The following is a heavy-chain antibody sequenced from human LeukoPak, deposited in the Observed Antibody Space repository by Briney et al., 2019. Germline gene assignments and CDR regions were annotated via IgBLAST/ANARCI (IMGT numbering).Heavy chain of an antibody. D-gene: IGHD3-22*01. CDR3: ARRSGHYYDSSGYYQD. CDR1: GDSISTYY. J-gene: IGHJ4*02. Sequence: PSETLSLTCTVSGDSISTYYWSWIRQPPGKGLEWLGYIYYSGTTNYNPSLKSRVTISVDTSKNQFSLKLSSVTAADTAVYYCARRSGHYYDSSGYYQDWGQGTLVTVSS. V-gene: IGHV4-59*08. CDR2: IYYSGTT.